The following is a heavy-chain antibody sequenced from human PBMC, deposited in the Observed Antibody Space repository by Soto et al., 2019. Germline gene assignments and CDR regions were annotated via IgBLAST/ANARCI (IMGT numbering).Heavy chain of an antibody. V-gene: IGHV1-8*01. CDR2: VNPNNGKT. D-gene: IGHD3-16*01. Sequence: ASVKVSCKTSGYIFTSYDINWVRQAAGRGLEWMGRVNPNNGKTDYAQNFQGRLTMTRDTSISTVCMELSSLTSEDTAVYYCAKDFGGLYNWFDPWGQGTLVTVSS. J-gene: IGHJ5*02. CDR1: GYIFTSYD. CDR3: AKDFGGLYNWFDP.